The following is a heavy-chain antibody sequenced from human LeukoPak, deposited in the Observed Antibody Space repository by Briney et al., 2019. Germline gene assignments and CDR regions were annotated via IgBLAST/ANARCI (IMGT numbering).Heavy chain of an antibody. CDR3: ARTPARIQLWLSVAFDI. V-gene: IGHV1-69*05. Sequence: ASVKVSCKASGGTFSSYAISWVRQAPGQGLEWMGGIIPIFGTANYAQKFQGRVTMTRNTSISTAYMELSSLRSEDTAVYYCARTPARIQLWLSVAFDIWGQGTMVTVSS. CDR2: IIPIFGTA. D-gene: IGHD5-18*01. J-gene: IGHJ3*02. CDR1: GGTFSSYA.